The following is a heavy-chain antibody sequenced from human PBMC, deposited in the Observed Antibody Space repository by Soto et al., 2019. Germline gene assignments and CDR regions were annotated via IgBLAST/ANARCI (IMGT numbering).Heavy chain of an antibody. V-gene: IGHV3-21*01. J-gene: IGHJ5*02. CDR1: GFTFSSYS. D-gene: IGHD3-3*01. Sequence: EVQLVESGGGLVKPGGSLRLSCAASGFTFSSYSMNWVRQAPGKGLEWVSSISSSSSYIYYADSVKGRFTISRDNAKNSLYLQMNSLRDEDTAVYYCARGKYDFWSGQGWFDPWGQGTLVTVSS. CDR2: ISSSSSYI. CDR3: ARGKYDFWSGQGWFDP.